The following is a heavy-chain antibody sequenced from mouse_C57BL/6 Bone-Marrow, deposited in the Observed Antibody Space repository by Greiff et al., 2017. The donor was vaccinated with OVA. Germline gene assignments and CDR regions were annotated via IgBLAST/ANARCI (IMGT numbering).Heavy chain of an antibody. D-gene: IGHD2-1*01. V-gene: IGHV14-4*01. J-gene: IGHJ2*01. CDR1: GFNIKDDY. Sequence: VQLQQSGAELVRPGASVKLSCTASGFNIKDDYMHWVKQRPEQGLEWIGWIDPENGDTEYASKFQGKATITADTSSNTAYLQLSSLTSEDTAVYYCTLIYYGNYGWFGYWGQGTTLTVSS. CDR2: IDPENGDT. CDR3: TLIYYGNYGWFGY.